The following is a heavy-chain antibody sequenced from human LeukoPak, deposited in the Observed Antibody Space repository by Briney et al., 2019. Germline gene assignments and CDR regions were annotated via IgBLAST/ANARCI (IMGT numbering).Heavy chain of an antibody. D-gene: IGHD4-17*01. CDR3: AKGHGDYIPAEYIQH. J-gene: IGHJ1*01. Sequence: GGSLRLSCVASGFTFEKYVMNWVRQAPGKGLEWLATIYGSGVSISYADSVKGRFTISRDNSHDTLSLQMNSLRAEDTAVYYCAKGHGDYIPAEYIQHWGQGTLVTVPS. V-gene: IGHV3-23*01. CDR1: GFTFEKYV. CDR2: IYGSGVSI.